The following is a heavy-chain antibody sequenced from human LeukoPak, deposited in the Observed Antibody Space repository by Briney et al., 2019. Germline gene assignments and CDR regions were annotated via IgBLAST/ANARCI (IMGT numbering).Heavy chain of an antibody. CDR2: ISSSSYI. CDR3: ARDYSSGWYYFDY. D-gene: IGHD6-19*01. J-gene: IGHJ4*02. Sequence: RPGGSLRLSCAASGFTFSSYSMSWVRQAAGEGLEWVSSISSSSYIYYADSVKGRFTISRDNAKNSLYLQMNSLRAEDTAVYYCARDYSSGWYYFDYWGQGTLVTVSS. V-gene: IGHV3-21*01. CDR1: GFTFSSYS.